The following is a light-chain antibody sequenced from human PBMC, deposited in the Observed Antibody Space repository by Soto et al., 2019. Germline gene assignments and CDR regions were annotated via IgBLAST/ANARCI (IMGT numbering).Light chain of an antibody. CDR3: QQRSNWPPSIT. CDR1: QSVSSY. Sequence: EIVLTKSPATLSLSPGVRATLSCRASQSVSSYLAWYQQKPGQAPRLLIYDASNRATGIPARFSGSGSGTDFTLTISSLEPEDFAVYYCQQRSNWPPSITFGQGTRLEIK. J-gene: IGKJ5*01. V-gene: IGKV3-11*01. CDR2: DAS.